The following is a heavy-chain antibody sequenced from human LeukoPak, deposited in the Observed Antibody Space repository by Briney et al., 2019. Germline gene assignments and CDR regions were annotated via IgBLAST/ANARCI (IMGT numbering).Heavy chain of an antibody. D-gene: IGHD3-22*01. V-gene: IGHV1-2*02. CDR1: GYTFTGYY. Sequence: ASVKVSCKASGYTFTGYYMHWVRQAPGQGLAWMGWINPNSGGTNYAQKFQGRVTMNRDTSISTAYMELSRLRSDDTAVYYCAREHSSGSYPLYYFDYWGQGTLVTVSS. CDR2: INPNSGGT. J-gene: IGHJ4*02. CDR3: AREHSSGSYPLYYFDY.